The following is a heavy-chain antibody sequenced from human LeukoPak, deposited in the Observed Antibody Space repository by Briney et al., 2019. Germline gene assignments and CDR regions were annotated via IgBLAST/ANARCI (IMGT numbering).Heavy chain of an antibody. CDR3: ARKKDYYGSGSYNDY. CDR1: GGSFSGYY. D-gene: IGHD3-10*01. CDR2: INHSGST. Sequence: SETLSLTCAVYGGSFSGYYWSWIRQPPGKGLEWIGEINHSGSTNHNPSLKSRVTISVDTSKNQFSVKLSSVTGAETAVYYCARKKDYYGSGSYNDYWGQGTLVTVSS. V-gene: IGHV4-34*01. J-gene: IGHJ4*02.